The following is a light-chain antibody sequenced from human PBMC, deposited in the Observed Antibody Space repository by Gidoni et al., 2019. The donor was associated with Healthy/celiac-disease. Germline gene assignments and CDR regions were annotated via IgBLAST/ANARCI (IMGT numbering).Light chain of an antibody. CDR2: AAS. Sequence: IQMTQPPSSLSASVGDRVTITCRASQSISSYLNWYQQKPGKAPKLLIYAASSLQSGVPSRFSGSGSGTDFTLTISSLQPEDFATYYCQQSYSTPLFTFGPXTKVDIK. V-gene: IGKV1-39*01. CDR1: QSISSY. J-gene: IGKJ3*01. CDR3: QQSYSTPLFT.